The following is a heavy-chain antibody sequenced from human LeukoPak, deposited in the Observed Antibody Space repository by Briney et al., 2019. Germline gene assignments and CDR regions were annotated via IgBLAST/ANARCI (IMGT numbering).Heavy chain of an antibody. CDR3: ARAPPYSSSPGNDY. V-gene: IGHV1-8*01. CDR2: MNPNSGNT. CDR1: GYTFTSYD. J-gene: IGHJ4*02. Sequence: ASVKVSCNASGYTFTSYDINWVRQATGQGLEWMGWMNPNSGNTGYAQKFQGRVTMTRNTSISTAYMELSSLRSEATAVYYCARAPPYSSSPGNDYWGQGTLVTVSS. D-gene: IGHD6-6*01.